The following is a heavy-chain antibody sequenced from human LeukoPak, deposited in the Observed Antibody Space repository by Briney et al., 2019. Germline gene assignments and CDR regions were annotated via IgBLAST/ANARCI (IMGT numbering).Heavy chain of an antibody. CDR3: AREYAAGYYYYYGMDV. D-gene: IGHD6-13*01. J-gene: IGHJ6*02. V-gene: IGHV3-48*04. CDR1: GFTFSSYS. CDR2: ISSSSSTI. Sequence: GGSLRLSCAASGFTFSSYSMNWVRQAPGKGLEWVSYISSSSSTIYYADSVKGRFTISRDNAKNSLYLQMNSLRAEDTAVYHCAREYAAGYYYYYGMDVWGQGTTVTVSS.